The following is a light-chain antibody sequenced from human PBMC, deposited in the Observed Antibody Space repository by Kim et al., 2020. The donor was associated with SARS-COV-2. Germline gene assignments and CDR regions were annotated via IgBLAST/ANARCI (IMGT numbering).Light chain of an antibody. V-gene: IGKV4-1*01. J-gene: IGKJ2*03. Sequence: DIVMTQSPDSLAVSLGERATLNCKSSQTALYNSNNKNYLAWYQQKPGQAPKLLIYWASIRKSGVSDRFSGSGSETDFTLTISSLRAEDVAVYYCQQNYSTPPSFGQGTKLEIK. CDR3: QQNYSTPPS. CDR2: WAS. CDR1: QTALYNSNNKNY.